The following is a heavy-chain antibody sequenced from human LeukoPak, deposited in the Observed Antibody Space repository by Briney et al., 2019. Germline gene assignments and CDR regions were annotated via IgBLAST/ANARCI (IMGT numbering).Heavy chain of an antibody. Sequence: GASVKVSCKASGYTFTSYALRWVRQAPGQRLEWMGWSNGGNDNSKYSQEFQGRVTFTGDTSASTAYMELNSLRSEDMAVYYCARSGSYSPNDAFDIWGQGTMVTVSS. D-gene: IGHD1-26*01. J-gene: IGHJ3*02. CDR2: SNGGNDNS. V-gene: IGHV1-3*02. CDR3: ARSGSYSPNDAFDI. CDR1: GYTFTSYA.